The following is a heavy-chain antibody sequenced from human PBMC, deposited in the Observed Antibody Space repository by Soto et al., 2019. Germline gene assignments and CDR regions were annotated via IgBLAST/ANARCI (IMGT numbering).Heavy chain of an antibody. Sequence: EVELVESGGGLVKPGGSLKLSCAASGFTFRTYNMIWVRQAPGKGLEWVSSISAGSSNIYYAPSVKGRFTISRDNAKNLLYLQINSLTAEDTGVYYCARQYPSSSRHFDHWGQRTLVIVSS. V-gene: IGHV3-21*01. D-gene: IGHD6-6*01. CDR2: ISAGSSNI. CDR3: ARQYPSSSRHFDH. CDR1: GFTFRTYN. J-gene: IGHJ4*02.